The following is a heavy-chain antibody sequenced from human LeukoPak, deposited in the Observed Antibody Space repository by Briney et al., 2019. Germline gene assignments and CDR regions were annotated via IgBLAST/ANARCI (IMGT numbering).Heavy chain of an antibody. CDR3: ARHDAKRGYYYDSSGYYAPYYFDY. CDR2: IYYSGST. J-gene: IGHJ4*02. V-gene: IGHV4-39*01. CDR1: GGSISSSSYY. D-gene: IGHD3-22*01. Sequence: SETLSLTCIVSGGSISSSSYYWGWIRQPPGKGLEWLGTIYYSGSTIYNPSLKSLITISVDTSMNQFSLNLSSVTAADTAVYYCARHDAKRGYYYDSSGYYAPYYFDYWGQGTLVTVSS.